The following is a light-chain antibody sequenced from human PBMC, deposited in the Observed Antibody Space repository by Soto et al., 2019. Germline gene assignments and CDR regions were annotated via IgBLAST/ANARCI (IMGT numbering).Light chain of an antibody. V-gene: IGKV3-20*01. CDR1: QNIYNIY. Sequence: ESVLTQSPGTLSLSPGERATLSCRATQNIYNIYLAWYQQRRGQAPRLLIYGASSRATGIPDRFSGSGSGTYFTLTISRLEPEDFGVYYWQHFGNDALAFGGGTKVEIK. J-gene: IGKJ4*01. CDR2: GAS. CDR3: QHFGNDALA.